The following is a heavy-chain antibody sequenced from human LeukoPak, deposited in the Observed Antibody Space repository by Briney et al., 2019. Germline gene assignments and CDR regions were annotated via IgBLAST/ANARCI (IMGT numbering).Heavy chain of an antibody. CDR2: INSDGSST. CDR3: ARGFTIFGVVNDAFDI. Sequence: GGSLRLSCAASEFTFSSYWMHWVRQAPGKGLVWVSRINSDGSSTSYADSVKGRFTIPRDNAKNTLYLQMNSLRAEDTAVYYCARGFTIFGVVNDAFDIWGQGTMVTVSS. CDR1: EFTFSSYW. D-gene: IGHD3-3*01. J-gene: IGHJ3*02. V-gene: IGHV3-74*01.